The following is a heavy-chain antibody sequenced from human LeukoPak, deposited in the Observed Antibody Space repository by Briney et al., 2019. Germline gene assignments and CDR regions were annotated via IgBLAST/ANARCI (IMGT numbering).Heavy chain of an antibody. V-gene: IGHV3-23*01. J-gene: IGHJ6*03. D-gene: IGHD6-25*01. CDR3: ARKGIGSSRYQNMDV. Sequence: GGSLRLPCAASGFTFSSYAMSWVRQAPGKGPEWVSTISIDGGRTYYGDSVKGRFTVSRDTSKNTLYLQMNSLRAEDTAVYYCARKGIGSSRYQNMDVWGKGTTVTVSS. CDR1: GFTFSSYA. CDR2: ISIDGGRT.